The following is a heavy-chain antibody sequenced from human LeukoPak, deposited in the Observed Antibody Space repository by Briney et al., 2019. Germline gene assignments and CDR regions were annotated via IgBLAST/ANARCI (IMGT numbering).Heavy chain of an antibody. CDR2: IYYSGST. V-gene: IGHV4-61*08. CDR1: GGSISSGGYY. CDR3: ARLNSSSWPPYFDY. D-gene: IGHD6-13*01. Sequence: SETLSLTCTVSGGSISSGGYYWSWIRQHPGKGLEWIGYIYYSGSTNYNPSLKSRVTISVDTSKNQFSLKLSSVTAADTAVYYCARLNSSSWPPYFDYWGQGTLVTVSS. J-gene: IGHJ4*02.